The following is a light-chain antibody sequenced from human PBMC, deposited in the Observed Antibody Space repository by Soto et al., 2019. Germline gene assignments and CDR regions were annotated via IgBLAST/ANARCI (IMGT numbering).Light chain of an antibody. Sequence: QSALTQPASASGSPGQSITISCTGTSSDVGGYNYVSWYQQHPGKAPKLMIYDVSNRPSGVSNRFSGSKSCNTASLTISGPQAEDEAEYYCCSYTSSSTYVFGTGTKVTVL. CDR2: DVS. CDR1: SSDVGGYNY. J-gene: IGLJ1*01. V-gene: IGLV2-14*01. CDR3: CSYTSSSTYV.